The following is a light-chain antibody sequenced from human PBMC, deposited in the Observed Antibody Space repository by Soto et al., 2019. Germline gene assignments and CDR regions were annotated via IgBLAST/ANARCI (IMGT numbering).Light chain of an antibody. V-gene: IGLV2-14*01. CDR3: SSYTTSSSVV. CDR1: SRDVGGYNY. CDR2: EVS. J-gene: IGLJ2*01. Sequence: QSVLTQPASVSGSPGQSITISCTGTSRDVGGYNYVSWYQQYPGKAPKLMIYEVSNRPSGVSNRFSGSKSGNTASLTISGLQAEDEGDYYCSSYTTSSSVVFGGGTKLTVL.